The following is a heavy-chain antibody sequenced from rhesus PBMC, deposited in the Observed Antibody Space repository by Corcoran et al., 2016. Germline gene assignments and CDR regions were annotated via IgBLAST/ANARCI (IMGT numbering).Heavy chain of an antibody. CDR3: ARGRITLFGLVKGRYYFDY. V-gene: IGHV4-165*01. CDR2: IYGSSGST. J-gene: IGHJ4*01. D-gene: IGHD3-3*01. CDR1: GGSISSHY. Sequence: QVQLQESGPGLVKPSETLSLTCAVSGGSISSHYWSWIRQPPGKGLAWIGYIYGSSGSTYYNPSLKSRVIISTDTSKNQFSMKLSSVTAADTAVYYCARGRITLFGLVKGRYYFDYWGQGVLVTVSS.